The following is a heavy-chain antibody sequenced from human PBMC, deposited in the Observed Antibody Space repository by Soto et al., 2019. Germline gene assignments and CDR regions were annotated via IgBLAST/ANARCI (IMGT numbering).Heavy chain of an antibody. J-gene: IGHJ3*02. V-gene: IGHV3-49*03. CDR1: GFTFGDYA. CDR3: TREYSSSRLDAFDI. Sequence: PGGSLRLSCTASGFTFGDYAMSWFRQAPGKGLEWVGFIRSKAYGGTTEYAASVKGRFTISRDDSKSIAYLQMNSLKTEDTAVYYCTREYSSSRLDAFDIWGQGTMVTVSS. CDR2: IRSKAYGGTT. D-gene: IGHD6-6*01.